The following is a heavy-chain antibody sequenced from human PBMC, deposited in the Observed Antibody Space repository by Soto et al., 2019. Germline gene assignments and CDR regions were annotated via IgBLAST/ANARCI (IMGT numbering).Heavy chain of an antibody. Sequence: GGSLRLSCAASGFTFSDYYMSWIRQAPGKGLEWVSYISSSGSTIYYADSVKGRFTISRDNAKNSLYLQMNSLRAEDTAVYYCARGTYSNTIFGVVIPYAFDYWGQGTLVTVSS. CDR1: GFTFSDYY. CDR2: ISSSGSTI. J-gene: IGHJ4*02. D-gene: IGHD3-3*01. V-gene: IGHV3-11*01. CDR3: ARGTYSNTIFGVVIPYAFDY.